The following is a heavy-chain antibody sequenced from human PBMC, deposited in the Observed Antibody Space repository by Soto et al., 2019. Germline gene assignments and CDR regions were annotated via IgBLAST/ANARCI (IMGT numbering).Heavy chain of an antibody. D-gene: IGHD3-10*01. CDR3: ASTYYYGSGSYYNAELIYYMDV. CDR1: GYAFTSYG. V-gene: IGHV1-18*01. CDR2: ISAYNGNT. Sequence: VSVKVSCKASGYAFTSYGISWVRQAPGQGLEWMGWISAYNGNTNYAQKLQGRVTMTTDTSTSTAYMELRSLRSDDTAVYYCASTYYYGSGSYYNAELIYYMDVWGKGTTVTVSS. J-gene: IGHJ6*03.